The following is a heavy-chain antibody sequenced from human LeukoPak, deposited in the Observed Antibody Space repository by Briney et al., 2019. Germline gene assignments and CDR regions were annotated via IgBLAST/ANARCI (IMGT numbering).Heavy chain of an antibody. J-gene: IGHJ4*02. Sequence: GGSRRLSCAASGLTFSSYEMNWVRQAPGKGLEWVSYISSSGSTIYYADSVKGGFTISRDNDKNSLYLQMNSLRAEDTAVYYCARMDLAVAGVIDYWGQGTLVTVSS. CDR3: ARMDLAVAGVIDY. CDR1: GLTFSSYE. CDR2: ISSSGSTI. V-gene: IGHV3-48*03. D-gene: IGHD6-19*01.